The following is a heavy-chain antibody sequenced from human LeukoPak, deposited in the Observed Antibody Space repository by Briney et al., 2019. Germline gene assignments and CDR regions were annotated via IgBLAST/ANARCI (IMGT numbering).Heavy chain of an antibody. J-gene: IGHJ4*02. V-gene: IGHV3-23*01. CDR3: AKRGVVIRVILVGFHKAAYYFES. Sequence: GGSLRLSCAVSGITLSNYGMSWVRQAPGKGLEWVAGISDSGGSTNYADSVKGRFTISRDNPKNTLYLQTNSLRAEDTAVYFCAKRGVVIRVILVGFHKAAYYFESWGQGALVTVSS. D-gene: IGHD3/OR15-3a*01. CDR2: ISDSGGST. CDR1: GITLSNYG.